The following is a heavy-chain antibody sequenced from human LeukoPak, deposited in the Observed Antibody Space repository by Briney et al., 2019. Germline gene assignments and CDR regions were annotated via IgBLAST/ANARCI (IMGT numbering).Heavy chain of an antibody. V-gene: IGHV3-74*01. CDR1: GFPFRSYW. CDR2: INTDGSST. Sequence: GSLRLPCCAPGFPFRSYWMHWVRPAPGKGLVLVSRINTDGSSTSYADSVKGRFTISRDNAKNTLYLQMNSLRAEDTAVYYCARVSSSSWWALDYWGQGTLVTVSS. CDR3: ARVSSSSWWALDY. D-gene: IGHD6-13*01. J-gene: IGHJ4*02.